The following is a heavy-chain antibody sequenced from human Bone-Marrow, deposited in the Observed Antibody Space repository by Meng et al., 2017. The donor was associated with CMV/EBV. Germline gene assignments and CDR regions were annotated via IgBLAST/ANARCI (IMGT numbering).Heavy chain of an antibody. V-gene: IGHV1-18*01. CDR1: GYTFTSYG. Sequence: ASVKVSCKASGYTFTSYGISWVRQAPGQGLEWMGWISAYNGNTNYAQKLQGRVTMTTDTSTSTAYMELRSLRSDDKAVYYCARRAQYCSSTSCYAMGDYWGQGTLVTVSS. D-gene: IGHD2-2*01. CDR3: ARRAQYCSSTSCYAMGDY. J-gene: IGHJ4*02. CDR2: ISAYNGNT.